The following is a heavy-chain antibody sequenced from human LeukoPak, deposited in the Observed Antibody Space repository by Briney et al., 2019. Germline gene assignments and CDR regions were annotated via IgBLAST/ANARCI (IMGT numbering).Heavy chain of an antibody. Sequence: SETLSLTCTVSGRSISSYYWSWLRQPPGKGLEWIGYIYYSGSTNYNPSLKSRVTISVDTSKNQFSLKLSSVTAADTAVYYCARQRRDGYNCFFDYWGQGTLVTVSS. V-gene: IGHV4-59*01. D-gene: IGHD5-12*01. CDR2: IYYSGST. CDR3: ARQRRDGYNCFFDY. J-gene: IGHJ4*02. CDR1: GRSISSYY.